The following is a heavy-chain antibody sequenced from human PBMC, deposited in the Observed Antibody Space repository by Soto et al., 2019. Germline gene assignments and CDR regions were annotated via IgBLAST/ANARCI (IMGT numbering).Heavy chain of an antibody. CDR3: ARYSGYDPSMDV. Sequence: QVQLVQSGAEVKKHGASVKVSCKASGYTFTSYGISWVRQAPGQGLEWMGWISAYNGNTNYSQQLQGRVNMTTDTSTSTAYMALRSLRSDDTAVYYCARYSGYDPSMDVWGQGTTVTVSS. CDR1: GYTFTSYG. V-gene: IGHV1-18*01. D-gene: IGHD5-12*01. CDR2: ISAYNGNT. J-gene: IGHJ6*01.